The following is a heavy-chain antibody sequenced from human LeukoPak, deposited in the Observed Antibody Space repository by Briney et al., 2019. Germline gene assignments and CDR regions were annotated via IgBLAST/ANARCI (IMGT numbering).Heavy chain of an antibody. D-gene: IGHD2-15*01. CDR2: IYHSGST. Sequence: PSGTLSLTCAVSGGSISSSNWWSWVRQPPGKGLEWIGEIYHSGSTNYNPSLKSRVTISVDKSKNQFSLKLSSVTAADTAVYYCAGAIVVVVAATRYNWFDPWGQGTLVTVSS. V-gene: IGHV4-4*02. J-gene: IGHJ5*02. CDR1: GGSISSSNW. CDR3: AGAIVVVVAATRYNWFDP.